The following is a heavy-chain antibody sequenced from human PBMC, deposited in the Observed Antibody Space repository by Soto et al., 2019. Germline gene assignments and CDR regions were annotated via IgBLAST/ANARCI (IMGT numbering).Heavy chain of an antibody. J-gene: IGHJ6*02. D-gene: IGHD3-22*01. CDR1: GFTFSSYG. Sequence: SLRLSCAASGFTFSSYGMHWVRQAPGKGLEWVAVIWYDGSNKYYADSVKGRFTISRDNSKNTLYLQMNSLRAEDTAVYYCARDGHNYDSSRYPTHYYYYGLDVWGQGTTVTVSS. V-gene: IGHV3-33*01. CDR3: ARDGHNYDSSRYPTHYYYYGLDV. CDR2: IWYDGSNK.